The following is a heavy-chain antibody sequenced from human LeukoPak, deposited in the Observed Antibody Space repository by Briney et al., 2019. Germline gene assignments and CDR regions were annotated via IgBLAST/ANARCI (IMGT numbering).Heavy chain of an antibody. J-gene: IGHJ4*02. CDR3: ARGYGSGSYLDY. D-gene: IGHD3-10*01. Sequence: GGSLRLSCAASGFSFSDYHMSCIRQVPGKGLEWISSISTGSTYTHYADSVKGRFTISRDNARNSLYLQMNSLRAEDTAVYYCARGYGSGSYLDYWGQGTLVTVSS. CDR2: ISTGSTYT. CDR1: GFSFSDYH. V-gene: IGHV3-11*06.